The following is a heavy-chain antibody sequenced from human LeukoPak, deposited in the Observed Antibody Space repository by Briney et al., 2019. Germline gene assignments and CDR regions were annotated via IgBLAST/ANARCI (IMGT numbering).Heavy chain of an antibody. CDR2: ISYDGSNK. V-gene: IGHV3-30-3*01. J-gene: IGHJ4*02. CDR3: ARDPSMIVVVITTFDY. Sequence: GGSLRLPCAASGFTFSSYAMHWVRQAPGKGLEWVAVISYDGSNKYYADSVKGRFTISRDNSKNTLYLQMNSLRAEDTAVYYCARDPSMIVVVITTFDYWGQGTLVTVSS. CDR1: GFTFSSYA. D-gene: IGHD3-22*01.